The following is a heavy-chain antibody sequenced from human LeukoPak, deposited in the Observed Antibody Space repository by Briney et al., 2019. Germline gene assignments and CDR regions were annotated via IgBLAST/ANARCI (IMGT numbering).Heavy chain of an antibody. V-gene: IGHV3-23*01. CDR1: GFTFSSYA. CDR2: ISGSGGST. CDR3: AKGFSGIVVVVAAFHFDY. Sequence: PGGSLRLSCAASGFTFSSYAMSWVRQAPGKGLEWVSAISGSGGSTYYADSVKGRFTISRDNSKNTLYLQMNSLRAEDTAVYYCAKGFSGIVVVVAAFHFDYWGQGTLVTVSS. J-gene: IGHJ4*02. D-gene: IGHD2-15*01.